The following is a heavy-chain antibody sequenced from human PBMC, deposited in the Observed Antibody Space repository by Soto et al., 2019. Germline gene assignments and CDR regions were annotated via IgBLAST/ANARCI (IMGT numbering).Heavy chain of an antibody. J-gene: IGHJ4*02. V-gene: IGHV1-69*08. CDR3: ARDITMVRGVRVHY. D-gene: IGHD3-10*01. CDR1: GGTFSSYT. CDR2: IIPILGIA. Sequence: QVQLVQSGAEVKKPGSSVKVSCKASGGTFSSYTISWVRQAPGQGLEWMGRIIPILGIANYAQKFQGRVTITADKSTSTAYMELSSLRSEDTAVYYCARDITMVRGVRVHYWGQGTLVTVSS.